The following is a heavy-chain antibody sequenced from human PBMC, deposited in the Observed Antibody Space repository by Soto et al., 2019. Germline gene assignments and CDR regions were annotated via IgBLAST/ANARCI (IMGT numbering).Heavy chain of an antibody. D-gene: IGHD3-22*01. J-gene: IGHJ6*02. V-gene: IGHV1-8*01. CDR1: GYSFTSYD. CDR3: ARPPYYYDSSGYGFGMDV. Sequence: QVQLVQSGAGVKKSGASVKVSCKASGYSFTSYDINWVRQATGQGLEWMGWMNPNSGNTGYARKLQDRVTMTRDTSVSTAYLELRSLRSEDTAVYYCARPPYYYDSSGYGFGMDVWGQGTTVTVSS. CDR2: MNPNSGNT.